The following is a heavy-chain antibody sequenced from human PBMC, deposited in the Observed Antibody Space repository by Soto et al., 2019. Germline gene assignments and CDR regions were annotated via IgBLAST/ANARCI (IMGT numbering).Heavy chain of an antibody. CDR2: ISAYNGNT. Sequence: GASVKVSCKASGYTFTSYGISWVRQAPGQGLEWMGWISAYNGNTNYAQKLQGRVTMTTDTSTSTAYMELRSLRSDDTAVYYCARVLLLWFADPNWFVPWGQGTLVTVS. CDR3: ARVLLLWFADPNWFVP. CDR1: GYTFTSYG. J-gene: IGHJ5*02. V-gene: IGHV1-18*01. D-gene: IGHD3-10*01.